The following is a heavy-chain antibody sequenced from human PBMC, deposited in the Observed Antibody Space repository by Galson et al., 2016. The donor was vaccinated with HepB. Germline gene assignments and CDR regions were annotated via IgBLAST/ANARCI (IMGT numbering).Heavy chain of an antibody. J-gene: IGHJ6*04. CDR3: ARDGWLTGRGIRGGLDV. D-gene: IGHD5-24*01. CDR2: IWYDGSNK. Sequence: SLRLSCAASGFTFSYYGFHWVRQAPGKGLEWVTTIWYDGSNKYYADSVKGRFTISRDNSKNTLYLQMNSLRAEDTAVYYCARDGWLTGRGIRGGLDVWGSGTTVTVSS. V-gene: IGHV3-33*01. CDR1: GFTFSYYG.